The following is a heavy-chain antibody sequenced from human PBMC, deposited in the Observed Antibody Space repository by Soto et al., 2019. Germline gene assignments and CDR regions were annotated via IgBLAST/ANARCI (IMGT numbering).Heavy chain of an antibody. D-gene: IGHD4-17*01. CDR3: ARDYGGNSDWFDP. CDR1: GGTFSSYA. J-gene: IGHJ5*02. Sequence: SVKVSCKASGGTFSSYAISWVRQAPGQGLEWMGGIIPIFGTANYAQKFQGRVTITADESTSTAYMELSSLRSEDTAVYYCARDYGGNSDWFDPWGQGTLVTVSS. V-gene: IGHV1-69*13. CDR2: IIPIFGTA.